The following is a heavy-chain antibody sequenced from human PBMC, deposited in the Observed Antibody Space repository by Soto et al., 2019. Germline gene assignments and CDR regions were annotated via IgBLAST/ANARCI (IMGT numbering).Heavy chain of an antibody. D-gene: IGHD3-10*01. CDR1: GYTFTSYY. CDR3: ARAIRRGGLYNYYYYLDV. Sequence: GASVKVSCKASGYTFTSYYMHWVRQAPGQGLEWMGIINPSGGSTSYAQKFQGRVTMTRDTSTSTVYMELSSLRSEDTAVYYCARAIRRGGLYNYYYYLDVWGKGTTVTVSS. CDR2: INPSGGST. J-gene: IGHJ6*03. V-gene: IGHV1-46*01.